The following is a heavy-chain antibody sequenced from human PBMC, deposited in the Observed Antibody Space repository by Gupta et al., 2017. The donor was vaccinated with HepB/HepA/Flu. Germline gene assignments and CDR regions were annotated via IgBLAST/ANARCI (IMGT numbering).Heavy chain of an antibody. CDR1: GFTFSHYL. D-gene: IGHD4-17*01. CDR3: ARRNDYGSSYFDY. Sequence: EVQLVESGGGLVQPGGSLRLSCAASGFTFSHYLMSWVRQAPGKGLQWVASIKQDGTETYFLDSLKGRFTISRDNAENSLYLQMDSLRDDDTAMYYCARRNDYGSSYFDYWGQGTLVTVS. J-gene: IGHJ4*02. V-gene: IGHV3-7*01. CDR2: IKQDGTET.